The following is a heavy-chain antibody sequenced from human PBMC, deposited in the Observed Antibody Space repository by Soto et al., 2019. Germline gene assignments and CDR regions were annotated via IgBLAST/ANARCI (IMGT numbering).Heavy chain of an antibody. CDR2: ISSSSSYI. CDR3: ARDRDIVVVPAAVYYYYGMDV. CDR1: GFTFSSYS. J-gene: IGHJ6*02. V-gene: IGHV3-21*05. Sequence: VGSLRLSCAASGFTFSSYSMNWVRQARGKGLEWVSCISSSSSYIYYADSVKGRFTISRDNAKNSLYLQMNSLRAEDTAVYYCARDRDIVVVPAAVYYYYGMDVWGQGTTVTVSS. D-gene: IGHD2-2*01.